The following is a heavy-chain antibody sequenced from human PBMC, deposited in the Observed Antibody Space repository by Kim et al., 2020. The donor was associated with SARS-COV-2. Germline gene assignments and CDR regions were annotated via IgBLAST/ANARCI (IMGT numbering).Heavy chain of an antibody. CDR3: TTDLNYDSSGYYPSPFFDCFHPFGY. D-gene: IGHD3-22*01. V-gene: IGHV3-15*01. Sequence: GGSLRLSCAASGFTFSNAWMSWVRQAPGKGLEWVGRIKSKTDGGTTDYAAPVKGRFTISRDDSKNTLYLQMNSLKTEDTAVYYCTTDLNYDSSGYYPSPFFDCFHPFGYWGQGTLVTVSS. CDR2: IKSKTDGGTT. CDR1: GFTFSNAW. J-gene: IGHJ4*02.